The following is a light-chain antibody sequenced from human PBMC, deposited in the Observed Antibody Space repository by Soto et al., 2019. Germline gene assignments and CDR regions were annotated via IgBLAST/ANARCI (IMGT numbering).Light chain of an antibody. J-gene: IGLJ2*01. CDR2: LEGTGSY. V-gene: IGLV4-60*02. CDR3: ETWDRNTVV. CDR1: SGHSSYI. Sequence: QSVLTQSSSASASLGSSVKLTCTLSSGHSSYIIAWHQQQPGKAPRYLMKLEGTGSYNKGSGVPDRFSGSSSGADRYLTISNLPFEDEADYYCETWDRNTVVFGGGTKLTV.